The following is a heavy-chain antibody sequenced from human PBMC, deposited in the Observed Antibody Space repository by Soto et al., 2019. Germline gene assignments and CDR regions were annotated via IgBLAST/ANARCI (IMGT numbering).Heavy chain of an antibody. CDR2: FYSSGSI. CDR3: ARMYSSGSGWFHP. J-gene: IGHJ5*02. V-gene: IGHV4-31*03. CDR1: GYSITAGGYY. D-gene: IGHD6-19*01. Sequence: SGTLSLTCFVSGYSITAGGYYWSWIRHHPGKGLEWIGSFYSSGSIIYNPSLRSRVSISGDTSSNQFSMSLTSVTAADTARYYCARMYSSGSGWFHPWGQGTLVTVSS.